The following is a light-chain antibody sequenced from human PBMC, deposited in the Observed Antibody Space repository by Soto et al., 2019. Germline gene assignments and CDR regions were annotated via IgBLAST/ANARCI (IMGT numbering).Light chain of an antibody. J-gene: IGLJ2*01. CDR3: CSYTSTRVI. Sequence: QSALTQPASVSGSPGQSITISCTGTSSDVGGYNYVSWYQQHPGKAPKLMIDDVSHRPSGVSYRFSGSKSGNTASLTISGLQDEDEADYYGCSYTSTRVIFGGGTKLTVL. V-gene: IGLV2-14*01. CDR2: DVS. CDR1: SSDVGGYNY.